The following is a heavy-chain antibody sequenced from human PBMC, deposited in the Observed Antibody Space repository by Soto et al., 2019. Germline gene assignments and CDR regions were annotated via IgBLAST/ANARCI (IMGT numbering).Heavy chain of an antibody. J-gene: IGHJ3*01. CDR3: GRQPYIIWHYSGGCDV. V-gene: IGHV3-30*04. Sequence: QVQLVESGGGVVQPGRSLRLSCAASGFTFSSYAMHWVRQAPGKGLEWVAVVSHDGKTEYHAASVKGRFTISTDTSANKSTLQMNSMIHVDTAVYYCGRQPYIIWHYSGGCDVWGQGTMVTVSS. CDR1: GFTFSSYA. CDR2: VSHDGKTE. D-gene: IGHD2-15*01.